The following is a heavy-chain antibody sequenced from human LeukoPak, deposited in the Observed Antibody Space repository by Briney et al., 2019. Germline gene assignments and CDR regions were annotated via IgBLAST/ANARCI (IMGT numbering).Heavy chain of an antibody. CDR2: IKSKNDGGTT. V-gene: IGHV3-15*01. CDR3: VTDMWGYCSAAACYTH. J-gene: IGHJ4*02. CDR1: GFTFNDAW. Sequence: PGGSLRLSCAVSGFTFNDAWMSWVRQIPGKGLEWVGLIKSKNDGGTTESAATVKGRFHISRDDSKNTLFLQMNSLKTEDTAVYFCVTDMWGYCSAAACYTHWGQGTLVTVSS. D-gene: IGHD2-15*01.